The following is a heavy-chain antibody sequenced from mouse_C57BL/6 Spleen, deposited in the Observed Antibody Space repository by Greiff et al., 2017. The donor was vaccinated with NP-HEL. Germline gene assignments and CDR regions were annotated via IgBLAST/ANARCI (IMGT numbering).Heavy chain of an antibody. CDR2: IHPNSGST. CDR1: GYTFTSYW. CDR3: ASPAYYSNYDYAMDY. Sequence: QVQLQQPGAELVKPGASVKLSCKASGYTFTSYWMHWVKQRPGQGLEWIGMIHPNSGSTNYNEKFKSKATLTVDKSSSTAYMQLSSLTSEDSAVYYCASPAYYSNYDYAMDYWGQGTSVTVSS. D-gene: IGHD2-5*01. J-gene: IGHJ4*01. V-gene: IGHV1-64*01.